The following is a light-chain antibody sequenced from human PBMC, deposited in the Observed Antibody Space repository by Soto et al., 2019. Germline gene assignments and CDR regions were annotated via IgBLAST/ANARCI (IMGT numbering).Light chain of an antibody. V-gene: IGLV2-14*01. CDR3: NSQRSSGTRV. J-gene: IGLJ1*01. Sequence: QSALTQPPSASGSPGQSITISCTGTSSDVGGYKHVSWYQHHPGKAPKLMIYEVSNRPSGVSNRFSGSKSGYTASLTISGLQAEDEADYYCNSQRSSGTRVFGTGTKLTVL. CDR1: SSDVGGYKH. CDR2: EVS.